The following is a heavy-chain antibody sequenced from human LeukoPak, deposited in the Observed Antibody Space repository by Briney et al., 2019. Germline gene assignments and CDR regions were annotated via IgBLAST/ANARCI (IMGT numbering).Heavy chain of an antibody. CDR3: AGSWFYRDYFEY. CDR2: ISYDGSNE. D-gene: IGHD3-10*01. V-gene: IGHV3-30*03. J-gene: IGHJ4*02. Sequence: PGRSLRLSCAASGFPFSNYGMHWVRQAPGKGLEWVAVISYDGSNEYYADSVKGRFPISRDNSKDTVYLQMNSLRAEDTAVYYCAGSWFYRDYFEYWGQGTLVTVSS. CDR1: GFPFSNYG.